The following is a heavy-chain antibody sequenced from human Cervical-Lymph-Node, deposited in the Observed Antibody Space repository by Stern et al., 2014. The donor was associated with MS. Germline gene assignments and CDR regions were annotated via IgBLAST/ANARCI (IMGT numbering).Heavy chain of an antibody. Sequence: EVQLVESGGGLVQPGGSLRLSCEASGFPVGASYINWVRQAPGKGLEWVSRIHTVGTTHYADSVKGRFTISRANAKNALYLQMDRLTVEDTAVYYCAREIAGRRFEDWGRGTLVAVSP. D-gene: IGHD6-6*01. CDR2: IHTVGTT. CDR1: GFPVGASY. CDR3: AREIAGRRFED. V-gene: IGHV3-66*01. J-gene: IGHJ4*02.